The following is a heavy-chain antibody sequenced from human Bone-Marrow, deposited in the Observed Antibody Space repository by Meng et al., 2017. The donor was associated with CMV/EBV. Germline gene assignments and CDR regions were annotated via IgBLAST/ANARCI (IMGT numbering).Heavy chain of an antibody. CDR3: ARAAPFSGSYWVDY. CDR2: IYHSGST. V-gene: IGHV4-38-2*02. CDR1: GGSISSYY. J-gene: IGHJ4*02. D-gene: IGHD1-26*01. Sequence: SETLSLTCTVSGGSISSYYWGWIRQPPGKGLEWIGSIYHSGSTYYNPSLKSRVTISVDTSKNQFSLKLSSVTAADTAVYYCARAAPFSGSYWVDYWGQGTLVTVSS.